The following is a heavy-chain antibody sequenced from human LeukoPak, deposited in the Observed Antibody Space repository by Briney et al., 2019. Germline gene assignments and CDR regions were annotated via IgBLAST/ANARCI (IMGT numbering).Heavy chain of an antibody. CDR3: ARHAGRY. CDR2: INHSGST. CDR1: GGSFSGYY. D-gene: IGHD2-8*01. V-gene: IGHV4-34*01. Sequence: SETLSLTCAVYGGSFSGYYWSWIRRPPGKGLEWIGEINHSGSTNYNPSLKSRVTISVDTSKNQFSLKLSSVTAADTAVYYCARHAGRYWGQGTLVTVSS. J-gene: IGHJ1*01.